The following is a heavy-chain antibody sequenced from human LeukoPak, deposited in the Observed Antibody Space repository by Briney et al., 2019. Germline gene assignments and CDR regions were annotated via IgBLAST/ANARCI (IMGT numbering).Heavy chain of an antibody. Sequence: GGSLRLSCAASGFTFSSYGMHWVRQAPGKGLEWVAVISYDGSNKYYADSVKGRFTTSRDNSKNTLYLQMNSLRAEDTAVYYCARGSGYDSSGYYYAFWGQGTLVTVSS. CDR2: ISYDGSNK. CDR1: GFTFSSYG. D-gene: IGHD3-22*01. CDR3: ARGSGYDSSGYYYAF. J-gene: IGHJ4*02. V-gene: IGHV3-30*03.